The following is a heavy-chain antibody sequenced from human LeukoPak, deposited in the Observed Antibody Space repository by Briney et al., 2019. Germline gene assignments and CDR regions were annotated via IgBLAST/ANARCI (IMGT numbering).Heavy chain of an antibody. V-gene: IGHV3-23*01. CDR2: ISGSGGST. D-gene: IGHD3-9*01. CDR1: GFTFSSYA. J-gene: IGHJ4*02. Sequence: GGSLRLSCAASGFTFSSYAMSWVRQAPGKGLEWVSAISGSGGSTYYAASVKGRFTISRDNSQNTLYLQMNSLRAEDTAVFFFTQKTAYDILTGYYRYFDYWGQGTLVTVSS. CDR3: TQKTAYDILTGYYRYFDY.